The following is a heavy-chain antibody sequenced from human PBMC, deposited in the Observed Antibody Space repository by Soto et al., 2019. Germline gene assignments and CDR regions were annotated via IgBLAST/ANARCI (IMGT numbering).Heavy chain of an antibody. D-gene: IGHD6-19*01. J-gene: IGHJ5*02. Sequence: SETLSLTCAVSDYSISSGHYWGWIRQPPGKGLEWIGSIYHGGITDYNPSLKSRVTIPVDTSKNQFSLKLTSVTAADTAVYYCAREVVAGTGVGWFDPWGQGTLVTVSS. CDR1: DYSISSGHY. V-gene: IGHV4-38-2*02. CDR2: IYHGGIT. CDR3: AREVVAGTGVGWFDP.